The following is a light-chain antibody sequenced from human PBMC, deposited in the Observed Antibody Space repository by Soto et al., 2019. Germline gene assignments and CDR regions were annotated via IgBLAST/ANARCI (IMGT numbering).Light chain of an antibody. CDR2: GAS. CDR3: QQYAGSPST. Sequence: EIVLTQSPGTLSLSPGERATLSCRASQTVTSNYLAWYQRKPGQAPRLLIYGASSRATDIPDRFSGSGSGTDFTITITRLEPEDFAVYSCQQYAGSPSTFGQGTKVEIK. V-gene: IGKV3-20*01. J-gene: IGKJ1*01. CDR1: QTVTSNY.